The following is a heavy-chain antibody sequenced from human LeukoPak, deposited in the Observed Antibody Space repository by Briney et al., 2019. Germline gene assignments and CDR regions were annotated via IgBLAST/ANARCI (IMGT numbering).Heavy chain of an antibody. CDR2: ISGSGGST. J-gene: IGHJ4*02. Sequence: GGSLRLSCAASGFTFSSYAMSWVRQAPGKGLEWVSAISGSGGSTYYADSVKGRFTISRDNSKNTLYLRMNSLRAEDTAVYYCAKEPNYDYVWGSYRPRCYFDYWGQGTLVTVSS. D-gene: IGHD3-16*02. CDR1: GFTFSSYA. V-gene: IGHV3-23*01. CDR3: AKEPNYDYVWGSYRPRCYFDY.